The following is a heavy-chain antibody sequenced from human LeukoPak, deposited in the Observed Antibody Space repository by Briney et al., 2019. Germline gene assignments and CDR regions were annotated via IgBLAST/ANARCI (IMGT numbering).Heavy chain of an antibody. J-gene: IGHJ5*02. CDR2: ISSSSSYI. D-gene: IGHD6-13*01. V-gene: IGHV3-21*01. Sequence: KPGGALRLSCAASGFTFSSYSMNWVRQAPGKGLEWVSSISSSSSYIYYADSVKGRFTISRDNAKNSLYLQMNSLRAEDTAVYYCARGGSSSSRFDPWGQGTLVTVSS. CDR1: GFTFSSYS. CDR3: ARGGSSSSRFDP.